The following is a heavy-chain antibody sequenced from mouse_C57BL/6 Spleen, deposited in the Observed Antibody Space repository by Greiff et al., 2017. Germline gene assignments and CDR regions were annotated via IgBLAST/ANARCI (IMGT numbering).Heavy chain of an antibody. CDR1: GYTFTSYW. V-gene: IGHV1-55*01. J-gene: IGHJ4*01. CDR3: ASSDDCYFSYAMDY. CDR2: IYPGSGST. Sequence: QVQLKQPGAELVKPGASVKMSCKASGYTFTSYWINWVKQRPGQGLEWIGDIYPGSGSTNYNEKFKSKATLTVDTYSTTAYMQRISLTSEDSAVYYCASSDDCYFSYAMDYWGQGTSVTVSS. D-gene: IGHD2-3*01.